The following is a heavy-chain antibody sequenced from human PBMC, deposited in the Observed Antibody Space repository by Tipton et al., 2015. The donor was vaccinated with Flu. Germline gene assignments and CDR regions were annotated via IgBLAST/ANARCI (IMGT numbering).Heavy chain of an antibody. CDR2: VYTSGST. Sequence: TLSLTCTVSGGSISSGSYYWSWIRQPAGKGLEWIGRVYTSGSTNYNPSLKSRVTMSVDTSKNQFSLKLSSVTAADTAVYFCARAKVRDYDYYGVDVWGQGTTVTVSS. CDR1: GGSISSGSYY. V-gene: IGHV4-61*02. CDR3: ARAKVRDYDYYGVDV. J-gene: IGHJ6*02.